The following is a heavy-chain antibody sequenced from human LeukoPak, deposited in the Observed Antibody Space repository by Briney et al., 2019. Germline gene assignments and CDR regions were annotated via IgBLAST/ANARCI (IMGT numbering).Heavy chain of an antibody. CDR1: GFTFSSYG. D-gene: IGHD3-10*01. V-gene: IGHV3-23*01. Sequence: PGGTLRLSCAASGFTFSSYGMSWVRQAPGKGLEWVSAISGSGGSTYYADSVKGRFTISRDNSKNTLYLQMNSLRAEDTAVYYCAKDSDGSGSYYVDAFDIWGQGTMVTVSS. J-gene: IGHJ3*02. CDR3: AKDSDGSGSYYVDAFDI. CDR2: ISGSGGST.